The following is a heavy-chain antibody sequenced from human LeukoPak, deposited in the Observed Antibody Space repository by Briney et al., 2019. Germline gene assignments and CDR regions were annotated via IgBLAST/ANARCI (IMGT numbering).Heavy chain of an antibody. D-gene: IGHD2-21*02. CDR1: GFTFGDYG. V-gene: IGHV3-49*04. J-gene: IGHJ4*02. CDR3: SNSYCGGDCYSGGYFDY. CDR2: IRSKAYGGTT. Sequence: GGSLRLSCTGSGFTFGDYGMSWVRQAPGKGLEWVGFIRSKAYGGTTEYAASVKGRFTISRDDSKSIAYLQMNSLKTEDTAVYYCSNSYCGGDCYSGGYFDYWGQGTLVTVSS.